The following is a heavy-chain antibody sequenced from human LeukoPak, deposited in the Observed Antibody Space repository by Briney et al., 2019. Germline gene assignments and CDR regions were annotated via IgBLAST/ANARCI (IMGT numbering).Heavy chain of an antibody. D-gene: IGHD6-19*01. CDR1: GYTFTNND. CDR2: VSPDSGDT. J-gene: IGHJ4*02. Sequence: ASVKVSCKASGYTFTNNDINWVRQATGQGIEWMGWVSPDSGDTGYAPNFRGRVTMTTDTSINTAYMELTSLTSEDTAIYHCTRGRAAGDWGQGTLVTVSS. CDR3: TRGRAAGD. V-gene: IGHV1-8*01.